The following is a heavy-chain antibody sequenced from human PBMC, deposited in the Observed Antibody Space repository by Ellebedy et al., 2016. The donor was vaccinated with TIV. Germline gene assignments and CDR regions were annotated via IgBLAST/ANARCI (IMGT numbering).Heavy chain of an antibody. V-gene: IGHV7-4-1*02. J-gene: IGHJ5*01. CDR2: INTDTGYP. CDR1: GYTFSKNV. D-gene: IGHD5-24*01. Sequence: AASVKVSCKASGYTFSKNVMNWVRQAPGQGLEWMGWINTDTGYPTYAQGFTGRFVFSLDTSVSTAYLQINSLEAEDTAVYFCVREQEDMATIDSWGQGTLVTVSS. CDR3: VREQEDMATIDS.